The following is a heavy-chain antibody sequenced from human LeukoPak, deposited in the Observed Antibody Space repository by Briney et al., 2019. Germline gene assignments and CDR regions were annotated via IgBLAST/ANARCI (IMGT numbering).Heavy chain of an antibody. CDR3: AVDYDLLTSYYTDLGY. V-gene: IGHV3-23*01. Sequence: SGGSLRLSCAASGFTFSSYSMSWVRQAPGKGLEWVSSISGSGGSTFYADSVKGRFTISRDNSKNTLFLQMNSLRAEDTAVYYCAVDYDLLTSYYTDLGYWGQGTLVTVSS. CDR1: GFTFSSYS. CDR2: ISGSGGST. J-gene: IGHJ4*02. D-gene: IGHD3-9*01.